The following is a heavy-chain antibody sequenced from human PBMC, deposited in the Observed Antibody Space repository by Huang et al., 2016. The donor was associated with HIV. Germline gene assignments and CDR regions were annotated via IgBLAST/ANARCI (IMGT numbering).Heavy chain of an antibody. CDR1: VGSFTNYY. D-gene: IGHD3-9*01. J-gene: IGHJ2*01. CDR2: INNGDST. Sequence: QQQLQQWGAGLLKPSETLSLTCAVYVGSFTNYYWGWIRQPPGKGLEWMGEINNGDSTQYSPSLKTRVTISLETSKNQVSLKLTSVSAADTAVSYCVLGPRYVSADWYARLRNYWFFDLWGRGSLVSVSS. V-gene: IGHV4-34*01. CDR3: VLGPRYVSADWYARLRNYWFFDL.